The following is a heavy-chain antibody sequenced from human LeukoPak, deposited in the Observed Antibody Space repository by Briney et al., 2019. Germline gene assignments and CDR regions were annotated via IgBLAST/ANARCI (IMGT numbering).Heavy chain of an antibody. CDR3: AKGGGTYDSSGPLGH. Sequence: GGSLRLSCAASGFTFDDYGMSWVRQAPGKGLEWISGVNWNGGSTGYADSVKGRFTISRDNSKNTLYLQMNSLRAEDTAVYYCAKGGGTYDSSGPLGHWGQGTLVTVSS. V-gene: IGHV3-20*04. D-gene: IGHD3-22*01. CDR2: VNWNGGST. J-gene: IGHJ4*02. CDR1: GFTFDDYG.